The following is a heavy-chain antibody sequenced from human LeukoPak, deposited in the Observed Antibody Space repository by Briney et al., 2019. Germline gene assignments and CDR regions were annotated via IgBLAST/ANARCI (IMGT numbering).Heavy chain of an antibody. V-gene: IGHV1-46*01. Sequence: ASVKVSCKASGYTFTSYYMHWARQAPGQVLEWMGIINPSGGSTSYAQKFQGRVTMTRDMSTSTVYMELSSLSSEDTAVYYCARGYCSGGSCYSFDYWGQGTLVTVSS. CDR1: GYTFTSYY. CDR2: INPSGGST. D-gene: IGHD2-15*01. CDR3: ARGYCSGGSCYSFDY. J-gene: IGHJ4*02.